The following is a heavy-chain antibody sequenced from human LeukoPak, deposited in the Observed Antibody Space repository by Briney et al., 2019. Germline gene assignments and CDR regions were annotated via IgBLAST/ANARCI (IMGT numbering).Heavy chain of an antibody. Sequence: SETLSLTCTVSGYSISSGYYWGWFRQPPGKGLEWIASISHSGSTYYNASLKSRVTISVDTSKNQFSLSLTSVTAADTAVYYCAGYGNYWDWYFDLWGRGTLVTVSS. D-gene: IGHD4-11*01. CDR1: GYSISSGYY. V-gene: IGHV4-38-2*02. CDR3: AGYGNYWDWYFDL. CDR2: ISHSGST. J-gene: IGHJ2*01.